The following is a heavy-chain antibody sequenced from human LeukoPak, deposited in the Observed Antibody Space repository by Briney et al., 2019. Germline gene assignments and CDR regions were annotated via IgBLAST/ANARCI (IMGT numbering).Heavy chain of an antibody. V-gene: IGHV1-69*01. CDR3: ASNGDYLFGSRYYGMDV. J-gene: IGHJ6*02. D-gene: IGHD4-17*01. Sequence: GASVKVSCKASGGTFSSYAISWVRQAPGQGLEWMGGIIPIFGTANYAQKFQGRVTITADESTSTAYMELSSLRSEDTAVYYCASNGDYLFGSRYYGMDVWGQGTTVTVSS. CDR2: IIPIFGTA. CDR1: GGTFSSYA.